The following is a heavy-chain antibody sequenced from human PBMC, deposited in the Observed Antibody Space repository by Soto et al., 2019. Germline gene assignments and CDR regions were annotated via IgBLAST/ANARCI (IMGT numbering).Heavy chain of an antibody. D-gene: IGHD2-21*01. CDR1: GFTVTTYG. CDR2: LTHDGSRD. V-gene: IGHV3-30*03. Sequence: QVQLVESGGGVVQPGRSLRLSCAAAGFTVTTYGMQWVRQAPGKGLEWVARLTHDGSRDFYADSVKGRFTISRDTSKNTLYLQMNSLRPEDTAVYSCASIADYWGQGTLVTVSS. J-gene: IGHJ4*02. CDR3: ASIADY.